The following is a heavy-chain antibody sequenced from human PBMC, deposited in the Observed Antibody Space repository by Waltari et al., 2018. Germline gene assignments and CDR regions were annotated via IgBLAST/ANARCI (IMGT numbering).Heavy chain of an antibody. V-gene: IGHV4-38-2*01. Sequence: QVQLQESGPGLVKPSETLSLTCAVSGYSISSGYYWGWIRQPPGKGLEWIGSIYHSGSTYHYPSLKSRVTIAVDTSKNQFSLKLSSVTAVDTAVYYCARQVPITMIVGNWFDPWGQGTLVTVSS. CDR3: ARQVPITMIVGNWFDP. CDR2: IYHSGST. CDR1: GYSISSGYY. D-gene: IGHD3-22*01. J-gene: IGHJ5*02.